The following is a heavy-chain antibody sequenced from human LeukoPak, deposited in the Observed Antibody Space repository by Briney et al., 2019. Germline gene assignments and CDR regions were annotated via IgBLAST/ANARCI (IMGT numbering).Heavy chain of an antibody. CDR1: GGSFSGYY. CDR2: INHSGST. CDR3: VRGRGEQTVVTVNNPYFDY. D-gene: IGHD2-21*02. Sequence: SETLSLTCAVYGGSFSGYYWSWIRQPPGKGLEWIGEINHSGSTNYNPSLKSRVTISVDTSKNQFSLKLSSVTAADTAVYYCVRGRGEQTVVTVNNPYFDYWGQGTLVTVSS. V-gene: IGHV4-34*01. J-gene: IGHJ4*02.